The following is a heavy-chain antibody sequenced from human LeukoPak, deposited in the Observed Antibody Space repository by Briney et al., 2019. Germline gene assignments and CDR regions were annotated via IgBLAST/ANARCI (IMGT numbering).Heavy chain of an antibody. CDR1: GFTVSNKY. Sequence: GGSLRLSCVASGFTVSNKYMSWVRQAPGKGLEWVANIKQDGSEKYYVDSVKGRFTISRDNAKNSLYLQMNSLRAEDTAVYYCARDQDTAMAPGYWGQGTLVTVSS. CDR3: ARDQDTAMAPGY. CDR2: IKQDGSEK. D-gene: IGHD5-18*01. V-gene: IGHV3-7*01. J-gene: IGHJ4*02.